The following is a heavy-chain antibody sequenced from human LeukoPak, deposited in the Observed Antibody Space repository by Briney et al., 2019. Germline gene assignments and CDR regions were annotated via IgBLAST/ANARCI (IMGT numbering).Heavy chain of an antibody. CDR2: ISAYNGNT. J-gene: IGHJ5*02. D-gene: IGHD3-10*01. Sequence: ASVKVSCKASGYTFTSYGISWVRQAPGQGLEWMGWISAYNGNTNYAQKLQGRVTMTTDTSTSTAYMELRSLRSDDTAVYYCARGGYYGSESYYRRGPNWFDPWGQGTLVTVSS. CDR1: GYTFTSYG. V-gene: IGHV1-18*04. CDR3: ARGGYYGSESYYRRGPNWFDP.